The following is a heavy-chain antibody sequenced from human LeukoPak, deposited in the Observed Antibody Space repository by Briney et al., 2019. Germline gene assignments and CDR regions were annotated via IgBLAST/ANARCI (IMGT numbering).Heavy chain of an antibody. CDR3: AREDPGDAFDI. CDR1: GFTFSSYS. Sequence: GGSLRLSYAASGFTFSSYSMNWVRRAPGKGLEWVSSISSSSSYIYYADSVKGRFTISRDNAKNSLYLQMNSLRAEDTAVYYCAREDPGDAFDIWGQGTMVTVSS. CDR2: ISSSSSYI. J-gene: IGHJ3*02. V-gene: IGHV3-21*01.